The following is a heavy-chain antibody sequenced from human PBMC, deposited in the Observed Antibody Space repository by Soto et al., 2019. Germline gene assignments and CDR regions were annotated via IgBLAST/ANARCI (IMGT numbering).Heavy chain of an antibody. CDR2: IFYRGST. CDR1: GGSISSGAYY. V-gene: IGHV4-31*03. J-gene: IGHJ4*01. Sequence: QVQLQESGPGLVKTSQTLSLTCTVSGGSISSGAYYWSWIRQHPGKGLEWIGYIFYRGSTYYNPSLKSRVLISIDTSKNQFSLELSSVTAADTAVYYCARVIVAVPTRSFDYWGHGTLVTVSS. CDR3: ARVIVAVPTRSFDY. D-gene: IGHD6-13*01.